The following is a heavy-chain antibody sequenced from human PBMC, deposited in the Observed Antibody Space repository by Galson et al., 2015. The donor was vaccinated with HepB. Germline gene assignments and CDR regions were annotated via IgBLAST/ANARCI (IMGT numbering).Heavy chain of an antibody. CDR2: IYTSGST. Sequence: SETLSLTCTVSGGSISSYYWSWIRQPAGKGLEWIGRIYTSGSTNYNPSLKSRVTMSVDTSKNQFSLKLSSVTAADTAVYYCARSSGVPAASSYHPWYYYMDVWGKGTTVTVSS. D-gene: IGHD2-2*01. CDR1: GGSISSYY. J-gene: IGHJ6*03. CDR3: ARSSGVPAASSYHPWYYYMDV. V-gene: IGHV4-4*07.